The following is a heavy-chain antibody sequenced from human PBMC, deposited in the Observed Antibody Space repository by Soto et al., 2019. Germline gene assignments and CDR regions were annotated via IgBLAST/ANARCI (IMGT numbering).Heavy chain of an antibody. V-gene: IGHV4-34*01. J-gene: IGHJ5*02. CDR3: ARGKRYCSSTSCRQFDP. CDR1: GGSFSGYY. Sequence: SETLSLTCAVYGGSFSGYYWSWIRQPPGKGLEWIGEINHSGSTNYNPSLKSRVTISVDTSKNQFSLKLSSVTAADTAVYYCARGKRYCSSTSCRQFDPWGQGTLVTVSS. CDR2: INHSGST. D-gene: IGHD2-2*01.